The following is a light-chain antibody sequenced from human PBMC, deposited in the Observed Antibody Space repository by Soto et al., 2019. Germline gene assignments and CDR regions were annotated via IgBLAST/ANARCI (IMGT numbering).Light chain of an antibody. CDR3: QHYVNWPLT. CDR1: QGIGDT. J-gene: IGKJ4*01. Sequence: EIVITQSPAPLSVSTGEGATLSCRASQGIGDTLAWYQQKPGQTPRLLIYDTSIRATGVPARFSGSRSGAEFTLTISSLQSEDFAVYYCQHYVNWPLTFGGGTKVDIK. V-gene: IGKV3-15*01. CDR2: DTS.